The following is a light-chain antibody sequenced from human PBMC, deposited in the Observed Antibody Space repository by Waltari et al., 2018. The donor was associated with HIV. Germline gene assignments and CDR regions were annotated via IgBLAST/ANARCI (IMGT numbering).Light chain of an antibody. CDR3: GSWDTSLNVGM. CDR1: STNIGNYE. Sequence: QSLLTQPPSVSAAPGQKVTISCSGTSTNIGNYEVYWYQQLTGTAPRLVIYDTYDRPSGIPVRFSGSKSGTSGTLDISGVQTGDEADYYCGSWDTSLNVGMFGGGTRLTVL. J-gene: IGLJ3*02. V-gene: IGLV1-51*01. CDR2: DTY.